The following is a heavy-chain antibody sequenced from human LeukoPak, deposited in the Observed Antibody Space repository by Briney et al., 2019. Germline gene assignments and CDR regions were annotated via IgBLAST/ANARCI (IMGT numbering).Heavy chain of an antibody. CDR1: GFTFSSYS. CDR2: ISSSSSYI. V-gene: IGHV3-21*04. CDR3: ARDRHSSGWYLGGAFDI. Sequence: GGSLRLSCAASGFTFSSYSMNWVRQAPGKGLEWVSSISSSSSYIYYADSVKGRFTISRDNAKNSLYLRMNSLRAEDTAVYYCARDRHSSGWYLGGAFDIWGQGTMVTVSS. D-gene: IGHD6-19*01. J-gene: IGHJ3*02.